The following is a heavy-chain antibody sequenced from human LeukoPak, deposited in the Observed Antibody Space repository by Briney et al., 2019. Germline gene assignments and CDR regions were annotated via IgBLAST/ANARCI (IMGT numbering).Heavy chain of an antibody. CDR1: GFTFSSYG. V-gene: IGHV3-30*18. CDR3: AKDGHGNGWSRFYYFDY. Sequence: PGRSLRLSCAASGFTFSSYGMHWVCQAPGKGLEWVAVISYDGSNKLYADSVKGRFTISRDNSKNTLFVQMNSLRAEDTAVYYCAKDGHGNGWSRFYYFDYWGQGTLVTVSS. J-gene: IGHJ4*02. D-gene: IGHD6-19*01. CDR2: ISYDGSNK.